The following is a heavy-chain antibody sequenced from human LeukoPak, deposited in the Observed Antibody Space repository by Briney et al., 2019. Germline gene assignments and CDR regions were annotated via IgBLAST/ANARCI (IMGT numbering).Heavy chain of an antibody. V-gene: IGHV1-69*04. Sequence: GASVKVSCKASGGTFSSYAISWVRQAPGQGLEWMGRIIPILGIANYAQKFQGRVTITADKSTSTAYMELSRLRSDDTAVYYCAILPMAAYYDYVWGSYRLSQIDYWGQGTLVTVSS. CDR1: GGTFSSYA. CDR3: AILPMAAYYDYVWGSYRLSQIDY. D-gene: IGHD3-16*02. J-gene: IGHJ4*02. CDR2: IIPILGIA.